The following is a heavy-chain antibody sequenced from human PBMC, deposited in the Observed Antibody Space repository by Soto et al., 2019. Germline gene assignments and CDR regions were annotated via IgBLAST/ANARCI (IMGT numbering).Heavy chain of an antibody. CDR3: ARSAMSGSYRSYYYGMDV. V-gene: IGHV4-59*01. Sequence: SETLSLTCTVSGGSISSYYWSWIRQPPGKGLEWIGYIYYSGSTNYNPSLKSRVTISVDTSKNQFSLKLSSVTAADTAVYYCARSAMSGSYRSYYYGMDVWGQGTTVTVSS. CDR2: IYYSGST. J-gene: IGHJ6*02. D-gene: IGHD1-26*01. CDR1: GGSISSYY.